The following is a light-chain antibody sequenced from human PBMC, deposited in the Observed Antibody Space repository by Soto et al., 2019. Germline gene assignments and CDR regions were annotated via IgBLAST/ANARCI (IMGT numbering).Light chain of an antibody. Sequence: EIVLTQSPATLSLSPGQRAALSCRASQSVNNRFLAWYQQKSGQAPRLLISGASSRATGIPDRLSGSGSGTDFTLTISRLEPEDFAVYYCQQYGGSPPITFGQGTRLEIK. CDR2: GAS. CDR3: QQYGGSPPIT. CDR1: QSVNNRF. V-gene: IGKV3-20*01. J-gene: IGKJ5*01.